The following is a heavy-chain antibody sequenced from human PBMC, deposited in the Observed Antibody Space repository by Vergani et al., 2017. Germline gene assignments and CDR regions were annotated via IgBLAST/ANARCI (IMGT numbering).Heavy chain of an antibody. CDR2: ISWNSGAV. J-gene: IGHJ6*02. Sequence: EVDLVESGGGLAQPGGSLRLSCEASGITFWKFGMHWVRQGPGKGLEWVSGISWNSGAVDYADSVRGRFTISRDNAKNSLFLEMNSLRFEDTAVYYCATETSRYFDWQGLMDVWGQGTTVTVSS. CDR1: GITFWKFG. D-gene: IGHD3-9*01. CDR3: ATETSRYFDWQGLMDV. V-gene: IGHV3-9*01.